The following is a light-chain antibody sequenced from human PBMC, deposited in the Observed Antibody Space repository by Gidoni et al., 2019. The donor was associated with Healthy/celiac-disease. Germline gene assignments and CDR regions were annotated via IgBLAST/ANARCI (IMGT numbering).Light chain of an antibody. CDR3: QQYGTSPWT. CDR1: QSVSTSY. CDR2: GAS. V-gene: IGKV3-20*01. Sequence: IVLTQSPGTLSLSPGERATLSCRASQSVSTSYLAWYQQKPGQAPRLLIYGASSSATGIPDRFSGSGSGTDFTLTISRLEPEDFAVYYCQQYGTSPWTFGRGTKVEIK. J-gene: IGKJ1*01.